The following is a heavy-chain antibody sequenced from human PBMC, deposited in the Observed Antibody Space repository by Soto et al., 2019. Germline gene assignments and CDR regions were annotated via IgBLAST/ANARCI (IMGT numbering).Heavy chain of an antibody. CDR2: IIDSGAST. J-gene: IGHJ6*02. CDR3: AKGRSYYYYYGVDV. V-gene: IGHV3-23*01. CDR1: GLTLSSCA. Sequence: GGSRRLACAAFGLTLSSCAMGCVRQAPGKGLEWVSDIIDSGASTYYADSVKGRFTISRDNSKSTLYLQMNSLRAEDTALYYCAKGRSYYYYYGVDVWGQGTTVTVSS.